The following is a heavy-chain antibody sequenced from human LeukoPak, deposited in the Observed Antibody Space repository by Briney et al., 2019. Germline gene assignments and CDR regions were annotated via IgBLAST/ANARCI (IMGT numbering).Heavy chain of an antibody. J-gene: IGHJ4*02. Sequence: GGSLRLSCAASGFTFSSYAMSWVRQAPGKGLEWVSAISGSGGSTYYADSVEGRFTISRDNSKNTLYLQMNSLRAEDTAVYYCAKDKRIAVAGTVDYWGQGTLVTVSS. D-gene: IGHD6-19*01. CDR3: AKDKRIAVAGTVDY. V-gene: IGHV3-23*01. CDR2: ISGSGGST. CDR1: GFTFSSYA.